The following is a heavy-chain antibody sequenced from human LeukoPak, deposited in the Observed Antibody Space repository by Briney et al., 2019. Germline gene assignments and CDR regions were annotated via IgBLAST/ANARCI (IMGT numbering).Heavy chain of an antibody. D-gene: IGHD6-19*01. V-gene: IGHV3-23*01. J-gene: IGHJ4*02. CDR2: ISGSGGST. CDR1: GFTFSSYA. Sequence: GGSLRLSCAASGFTFSSYAMSWVRQAPGKGLEWVSAISGSGGSTYYADSVKGRFTISRDNSKNTLYLQMNSLRAEDMAVYYCAKVPYSSGEFDYWGQGTLVTVSS. CDR3: AKVPYSSGEFDY.